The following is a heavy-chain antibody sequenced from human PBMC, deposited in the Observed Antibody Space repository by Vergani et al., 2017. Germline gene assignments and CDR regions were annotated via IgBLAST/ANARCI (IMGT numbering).Heavy chain of an antibody. Sequence: EVQLVPSGAEVKKPGESLRISCKGSGYSFTSYWISWVRQMPGKGLEWMGRIDPSDSYTNYSPSFQGHVTISADKSISTAYLQWSSLKASDTAMYYCATHLKLYSSSQGWFDPWGQGTLVTVSS. CDR3: ATHLKLYSSSQGWFDP. V-gene: IGHV5-10-1*03. D-gene: IGHD6-6*01. J-gene: IGHJ5*02. CDR2: IDPSDSYT. CDR1: GYSFTSYW.